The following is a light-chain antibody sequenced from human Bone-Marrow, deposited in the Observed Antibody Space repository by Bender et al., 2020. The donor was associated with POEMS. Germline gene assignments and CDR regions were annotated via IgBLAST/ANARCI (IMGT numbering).Light chain of an antibody. CDR2: EVT. Sequence: QSALTQPASVSGSPGQSITISCTGTSSDVGGYNYVSWYQQHPGKAPKLMIYEVTKRPSGVPDRFSGSKSGNTASLTISGLQPEDEVDYYCCSYAGSYTWVFGGGTKLTVL. J-gene: IGLJ3*02. CDR1: SSDVGGYNY. V-gene: IGLV2-11*01. CDR3: CSYAGSYTWV.